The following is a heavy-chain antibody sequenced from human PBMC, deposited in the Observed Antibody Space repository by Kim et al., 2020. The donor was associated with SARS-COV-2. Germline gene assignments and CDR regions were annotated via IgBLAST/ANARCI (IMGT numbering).Heavy chain of an antibody. Sequence: GGSLRLSCAASGFTFSSYGMHWVRQAPGKGLEWVAVISYDGSNKYYADSVKGRFTISRDNSKNTLYLQMNSLRAEDTAVYYCAKDLFYDFWSGYPDYWG. D-gene: IGHD3-3*01. V-gene: IGHV3-30*18. CDR2: ISYDGSNK. J-gene: IGHJ4*01. CDR3: AKDLFYDFWSGYPDY. CDR1: GFTFSSYG.